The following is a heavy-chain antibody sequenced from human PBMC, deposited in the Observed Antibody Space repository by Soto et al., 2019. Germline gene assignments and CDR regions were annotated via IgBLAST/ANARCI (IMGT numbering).Heavy chain of an antibody. CDR3: ARGLYYDFWSGYHFDY. V-gene: IGHV1-18*01. CDR1: GYTFSTSG. Sequence: ASVKVSCKASGYTFSTSGITWVRQAPGQGLEWMGWISDHNGDTNYAQKFQGRVTITADESTSTAYMELSSLRSEDTAVYYCARGLYYDFWSGYHFDYWGQGTLVTVSS. J-gene: IGHJ4*02. CDR2: ISDHNGDT. D-gene: IGHD3-3*01.